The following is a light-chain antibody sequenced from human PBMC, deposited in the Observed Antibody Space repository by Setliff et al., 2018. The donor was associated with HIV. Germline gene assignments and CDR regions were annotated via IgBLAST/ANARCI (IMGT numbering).Light chain of an antibody. CDR3: SSYTSRTPLYV. CDR1: SSDVGGYNY. V-gene: IGLV2-14*01. CDR2: DFS. J-gene: IGLJ1*01. Sequence: QSVLTQPASVSGSPGQSITISCTGTSSDVGGYNYVSWYQQHPGKAPKLMIYDFSYRPSGVSNRFSGSKSGNAASLTISGLQAEDEADYYCSSYTSRTPLYVFGTGTKVTVL.